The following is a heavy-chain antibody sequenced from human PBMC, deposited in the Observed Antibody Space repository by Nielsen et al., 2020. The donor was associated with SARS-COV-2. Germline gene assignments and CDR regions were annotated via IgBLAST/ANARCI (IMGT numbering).Heavy chain of an antibody. V-gene: IGHV3-30*18. Sequence: GESLKISCAASGFTFSSYDMHWVRQAPGKGLEWVAYISYEGSKQYYADSVKGRFTISRDFSKSTLYLQMNSLRGEDTAVYYCAKDRAIFMIYFTRGGPDFWGQGTLVTVSS. CDR1: GFTFSSYD. J-gene: IGHJ4*02. D-gene: IGHD2-2*02. CDR2: ISYEGSKQ. CDR3: AKDRAIFMIYFTRGGPDF.